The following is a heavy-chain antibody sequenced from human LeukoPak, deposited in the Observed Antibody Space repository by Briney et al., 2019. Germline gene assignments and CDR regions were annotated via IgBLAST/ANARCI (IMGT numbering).Heavy chain of an antibody. D-gene: IGHD1-26*01. CDR3: AKEGGSIVGGTIPFDH. CDR2: ISGSPTGT. V-gene: IGHV3-23*01. J-gene: IGHJ4*02. CDR1: GFTFSTYA. Sequence: PGGSLRLSCVASGFTFSTYAMNRVRQAPGKGLEWVAAISGSPTGTYYADSVRGRFTISRDNSKNSLYLQMNSLRAEDTAKYYCAKEGGSIVGGTIPFDHWGQGTLVTVSS.